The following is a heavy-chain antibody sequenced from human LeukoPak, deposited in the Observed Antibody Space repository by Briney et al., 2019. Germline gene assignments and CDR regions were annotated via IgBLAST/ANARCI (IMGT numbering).Heavy chain of an antibody. CDR2: IHHDGRT. Sequence: SETLSPTCAVSGVSIIRNNWWSWVRQTPGKGLEWIGEIHHDGRTNYNTSLKSRVTISLDKSKNQFSLKLSSVTAADTAVYYCASGLKYSGTYGCFDPWGQGTPVTVSS. V-gene: IGHV4-4*02. CDR3: ASGLKYSGTYGCFDP. J-gene: IGHJ5*02. D-gene: IGHD1-26*01. CDR1: GVSIIRNNW.